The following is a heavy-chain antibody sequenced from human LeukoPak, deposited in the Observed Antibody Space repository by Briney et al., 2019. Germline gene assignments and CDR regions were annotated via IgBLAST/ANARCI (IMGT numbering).Heavy chain of an antibody. D-gene: IGHD2-15*01. V-gene: IGHV3-33*01. Sequence: GGSLRLSCAASGFTFSSYGMHWVRQAPGKGLEWVAVIRYDGSNKYYADSVKGRFTISRDNSKNTLYLQMNSLRAEDTAVYYCARERLNCSGGSCYYYFDYWGQGTLVTVSS. J-gene: IGHJ4*02. CDR1: GFTFSSYG. CDR3: ARERLNCSGGSCYYYFDY. CDR2: IRYDGSNK.